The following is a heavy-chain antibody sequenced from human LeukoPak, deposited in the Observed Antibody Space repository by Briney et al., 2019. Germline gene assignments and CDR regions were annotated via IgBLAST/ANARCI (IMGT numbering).Heavy chain of an antibody. D-gene: IGHD6-19*01. CDR2: IYYSGST. Sequence: SETLSLTCTVSGGSINSYYWSWIRQSPGKGLEWIGYIYYSGSTNYNPPLKSRVTISVDTSKNQFSLKLTSVTAADTAVYYCARDGSGWSGWFDPWRQGTLVTVSS. CDR1: GGSINSYY. CDR3: ARDGSGWSGWFDP. J-gene: IGHJ5*02. V-gene: IGHV4-59*01.